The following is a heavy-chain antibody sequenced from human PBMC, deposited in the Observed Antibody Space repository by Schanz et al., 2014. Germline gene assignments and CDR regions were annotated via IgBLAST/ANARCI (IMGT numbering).Heavy chain of an antibody. CDR3: VKTDAGWRFDY. V-gene: IGHV3-11*01. Sequence: QVHLVESGGGLVKPGGSLRLSCAASGFTFSDYYMTWIRQAPGKGLEWVSYINGGGETTYYADSVRGRFTISRDNSRNTVYLQMNNVGVDDTATYYCVKTDAGWRFDYWGQGTLVTVSS. CDR2: INGGGETT. D-gene: IGHD6-19*01. CDR1: GFTFSDYY. J-gene: IGHJ4*02.